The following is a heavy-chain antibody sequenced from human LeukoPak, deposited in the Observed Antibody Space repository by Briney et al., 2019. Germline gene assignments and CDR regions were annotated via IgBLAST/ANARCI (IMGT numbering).Heavy chain of an antibody. CDR2: ISSTSSTI. V-gene: IGHV3-48*02. CDR3: ARAAPYYYDSSGYSAFDS. D-gene: IGHD3-22*01. Sequence: QPGGSLRLSCTASGFTLSSYEMHWVRQAPGKGLEWVSYISSTSSTIYYADSVKGRFTISRDNAKNSLYLQMNSLRDEDTAVYYCARAAPYYYDSSGYSAFDSWGQGTMVTVSA. CDR1: GFTLSSYE. J-gene: IGHJ3*02.